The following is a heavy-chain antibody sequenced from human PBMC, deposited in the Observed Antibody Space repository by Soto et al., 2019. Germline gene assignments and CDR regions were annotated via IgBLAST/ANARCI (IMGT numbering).Heavy chain of an antibody. D-gene: IGHD3-22*01. V-gene: IGHV1-69*13. CDR1: GGTFSSYA. J-gene: IGHJ6*02. Sequence: SVKVSCKASGGTFSSYAISWVRQAPGQGLEWMGGIIPIFGTANYAQKFQGRVTITADESTSTAYMELSSLRSEDTAVYYCARAKIDDSSGYYSLSGYYYGMDVWGQGTTVT. CDR3: ARAKIDDSSGYYSLSGYYYGMDV. CDR2: IIPIFGTA.